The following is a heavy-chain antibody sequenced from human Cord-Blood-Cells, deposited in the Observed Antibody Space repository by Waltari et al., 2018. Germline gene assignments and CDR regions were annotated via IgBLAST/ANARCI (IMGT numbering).Heavy chain of an antibody. J-gene: IGHJ4*02. D-gene: IGHD6-6*01. CDR3: ARGRGRPNSSSFDY. CDR1: GGSFSGYY. V-gene: IGHV4-34*01. Sequence: QVQLQQWGAGLLKHSENLSLTCAVYGGSFSGYYWSWIRQPPGKGLELIGEINHSGSTNYNPSLKSRVTISVDTSKNQFSLKLSSVTAADTAVYYCARGRGRPNSSSFDYWGQGTLVTVSS. CDR2: INHSGST.